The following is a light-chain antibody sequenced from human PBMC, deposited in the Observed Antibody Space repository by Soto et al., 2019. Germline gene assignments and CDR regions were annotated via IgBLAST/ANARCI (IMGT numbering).Light chain of an antibody. CDR1: QSVLYSSNNKNY. CDR2: WAS. J-gene: IGKJ2*01. V-gene: IGKV4-1*01. CDR3: QQYESTPPT. Sequence: DIVMTQSPDSLAVSLGERATLNCKSSQSVLYSSNNKNYLAWYQQRPGQPPKLLIYWASTRESGVPDRFSGRGSGTDFTLTITSLQAEDVAVYYGQQYESTPPTFGQGTKLEIK.